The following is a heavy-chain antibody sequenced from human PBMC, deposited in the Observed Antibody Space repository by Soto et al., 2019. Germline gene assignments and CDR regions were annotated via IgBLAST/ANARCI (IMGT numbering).Heavy chain of an antibody. Sequence: EVQLVESGGGLVQPGGSLRLSCAASGLIVSSNHMNWVRQAPGKGLEWGSLIYSGGSTYYADSVKGRFTISRDKSKNTLELQMSSLRVEDTAIAYSARSQNEVPVVAYWGQGTLVTVSS. CDR3: ARSQNEVPVVAY. CDR1: GLIVSSNH. J-gene: IGHJ4*02. CDR2: IYSGGST. D-gene: IGHD1-1*01. V-gene: IGHV3-66*01.